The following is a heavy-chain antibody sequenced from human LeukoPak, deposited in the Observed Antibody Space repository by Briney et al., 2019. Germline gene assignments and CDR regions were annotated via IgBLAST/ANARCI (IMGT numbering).Heavy chain of an antibody. V-gene: IGHV4-39*07. J-gene: IGHJ6*02. Sequence: SETLSLTCTVSGGSISRSSYYWSWIRQPPGKGLEWIGEINHSGSTNYNPSLKSRVTISVDTSKNQFSLKLSSVTAADTAVYYCARDWGPYSGLGMDVWGQGTTVTVSS. D-gene: IGHD6-13*01. CDR3: ARDWGPYSGLGMDV. CDR1: GGSISRSSYY. CDR2: INHSGST.